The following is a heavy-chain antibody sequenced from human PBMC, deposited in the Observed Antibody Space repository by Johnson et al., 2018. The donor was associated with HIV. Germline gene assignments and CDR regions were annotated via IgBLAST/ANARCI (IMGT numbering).Heavy chain of an antibody. CDR1: GFTFSDYA. D-gene: IGHD6-19*01. Sequence: QVQLVESGGGVVQPGRSLRLSCIASGFTFSDYAVHWVRQAPGKGLEWVAVISYDAKNKYYADSVKGRFTISRDNAKNSLYLQMNSLRAEDTAVYYCARAMYTSGWSYDAFDIWGQGTKVTVSS. J-gene: IGHJ3*02. V-gene: IGHV3-30*04. CDR3: ARAMYTSGWSYDAFDI. CDR2: ISYDAKNK.